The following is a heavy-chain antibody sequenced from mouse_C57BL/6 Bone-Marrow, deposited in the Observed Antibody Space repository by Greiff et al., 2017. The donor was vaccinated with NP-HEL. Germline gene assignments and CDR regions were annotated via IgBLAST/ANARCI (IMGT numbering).Heavy chain of an antibody. Sequence: EVQLQQSGPELVKPGASVKISCKASGYSFTGYYMNWVKQSPEKSLEWIGEINPSTGGTTYNQKFKAKATLTVDKSSSTAYMQLKSLTSEDSAVYYCARRNYGSSSFAYWGRGTLVTVTA. CDR2: INPSTGGT. J-gene: IGHJ3*01. V-gene: IGHV1-42*01. CDR1: GYSFTGYY. D-gene: IGHD1-1*01. CDR3: ARRNYGSSSFAY.